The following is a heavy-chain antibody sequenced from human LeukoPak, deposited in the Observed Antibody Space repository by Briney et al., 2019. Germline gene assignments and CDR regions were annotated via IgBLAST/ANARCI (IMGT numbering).Heavy chain of an antibody. CDR3: AKEGTTEYYFDY. D-gene: IGHD1-1*01. CDR2: ISGSGGST. CDR1: GFTFSDYY. V-gene: IGHV3-23*01. J-gene: IGHJ4*02. Sequence: GGSLRLSCAASGFTFSDYYMSWIRQAPGKGLEWVSAISGSGGSTYYADSVKGRFTISRDNSKNTLYLQMNSLRAEDTAVYYCAKEGTTEYYFDYWGQGTLVTVSS.